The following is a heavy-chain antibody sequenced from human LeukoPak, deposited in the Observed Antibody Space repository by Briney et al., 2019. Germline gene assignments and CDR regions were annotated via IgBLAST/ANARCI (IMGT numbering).Heavy chain of an antibody. D-gene: IGHD6-19*01. V-gene: IGHV4-34*01. CDR1: GGSFSGYY. J-gene: IGHJ1*01. Sequence: SETLSLTCAVYGGSFSGYYWSWIRQPPGKGLEWIGEINHSGSTNYNPSLKSRVTISVDTSKNQFSLKLSSVTAADTAVYYCARHVLAVADLQYFQHWGQGTLVTVSS. CDR3: ARHVLAVADLQYFQH. CDR2: INHSGST.